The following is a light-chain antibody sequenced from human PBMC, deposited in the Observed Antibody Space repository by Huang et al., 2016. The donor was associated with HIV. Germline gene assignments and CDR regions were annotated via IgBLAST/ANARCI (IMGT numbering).Light chain of an antibody. CDR1: QTVRNSY. CDR2: GAY. CDR3: QQYGSSPRT. Sequence: EIVLTQSPGTLSLSPGERAPLSCRASQTVRNSYLAWYQQKPGQVPRLLIYGAYNRAGGLPDMFSGSQSGTDFTLAISRLEPEDFAVYYCQQYGSSPRTFGQGTKLEIK. V-gene: IGKV3-20*01. J-gene: IGKJ2*01.